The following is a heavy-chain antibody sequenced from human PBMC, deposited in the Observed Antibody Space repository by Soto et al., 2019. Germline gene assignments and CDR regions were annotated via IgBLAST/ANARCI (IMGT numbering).Heavy chain of an antibody. CDR2: IYYSGST. J-gene: IGHJ4*02. CDR1: GGSISSSSYY. V-gene: IGHV4-39*01. Sequence: SETLSLTCTVSGGSISSSSYYWGWIRQPPGKGLEWIGSIYYSGSTYYNPSLKSRVTISVDTSKNQFSLKLSSVTAADTAVYYCARHYYDSSGYSPKRVIYYFEYWGQGTLVTVSS. D-gene: IGHD3-22*01. CDR3: ARHYYDSSGYSPKRVIYYFEY.